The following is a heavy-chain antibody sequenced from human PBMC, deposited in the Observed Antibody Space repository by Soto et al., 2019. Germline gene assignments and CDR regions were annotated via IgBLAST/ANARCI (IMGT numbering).Heavy chain of an antibody. CDR1: GDTFRTHA. D-gene: IGHD6-6*01. CDR3: ARALKSSSSHYYYYYGMDV. J-gene: IGHJ6*02. V-gene: IGHV1-69*13. Sequence: SVKVSCKASGDTFRTHAIPWVRQAPGQGLEWLGGIIPIFGTANYAQKFQGRVTITADESTSTAYMELSSLRSEDTAVYYCARALKSSSSHYYYYYGMDVWGQGTTVTVSS. CDR2: IIPIFGTA.